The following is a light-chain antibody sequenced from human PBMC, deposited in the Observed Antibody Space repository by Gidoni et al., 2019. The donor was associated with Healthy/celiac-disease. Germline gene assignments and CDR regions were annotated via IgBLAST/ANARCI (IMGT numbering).Light chain of an antibody. CDR2: DAS. CDR1: LSISNW. Sequence: DTQMTQSPSTPSASVGDRVTTTCRASLSISNWMACCQQKPGKTPKLLIYDASSLESGVPSRFSDSGSGTGFTLTISSLQPDDFATYYCQQYNSYTWTFGQGTKVEIK. J-gene: IGKJ1*01. V-gene: IGKV1-5*01. CDR3: QQYNSYTWT.